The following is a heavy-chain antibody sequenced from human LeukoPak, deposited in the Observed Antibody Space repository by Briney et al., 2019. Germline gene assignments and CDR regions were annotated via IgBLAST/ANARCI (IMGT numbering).Heavy chain of an antibody. CDR2: IYHSGST. J-gene: IGHJ5*02. V-gene: IGHV4-30-2*01. CDR1: GGSISSGGYS. Sequence: PSETLSLTCAVSGGSISSGGYSWSWTRQPPGKGLEWIGYIYHSGSTYYNPSLKSRVTISVDRSKNQFSLKLSSVTAADTAVYYCARGSPTYDFWSGYNNWFDPWGQGTLVTVSS. CDR3: ARGSPTYDFWSGYNNWFDP. D-gene: IGHD3-3*01.